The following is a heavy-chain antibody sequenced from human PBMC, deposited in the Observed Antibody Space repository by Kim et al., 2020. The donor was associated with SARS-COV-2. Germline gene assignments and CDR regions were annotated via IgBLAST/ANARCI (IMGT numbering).Heavy chain of an antibody. CDR2: ISYGGST. V-gene: IGHV4-39*07. Sequence: SETLSLTCTASGDLITTNSHLWGWIRQPPGKGLEWLGSISYGGSTYYNPSLKSRVTMSLDTSKSQVSRTRNPWTAPTTPINYFRRDGTTGGFFSWAQGT. CDR3: RRDGTTGGFFS. D-gene: IGHD2-15*01. CDR1: GDLITTNSHL. J-gene: IGHJ5*02.